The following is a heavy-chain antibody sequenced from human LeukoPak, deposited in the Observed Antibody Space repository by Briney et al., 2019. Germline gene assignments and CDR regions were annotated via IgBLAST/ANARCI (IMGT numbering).Heavy chain of an antibody. D-gene: IGHD6-13*01. Sequence: PGRSLRLSCAASGFTFDDYAMHWVRQAPGKGLEWVSGISWDSGSIGYADSVKGRFTISRDNAKNSLYLQMNSLRAEDTALYYCAKEIRPFSSSWYLDYWGQGTLVTVSS. CDR2: ISWDSGSI. CDR3: AKEIRPFSSSWYLDY. CDR1: GFTFDDYA. V-gene: IGHV3-9*01. J-gene: IGHJ4*02.